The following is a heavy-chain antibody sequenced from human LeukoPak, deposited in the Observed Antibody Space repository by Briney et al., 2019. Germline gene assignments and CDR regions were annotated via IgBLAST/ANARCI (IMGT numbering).Heavy chain of an antibody. CDR2: IDTNGVGT. V-gene: IGHV3-64D*06. J-gene: IGHJ3*02. CDR1: GFIFSTFA. Sequence: PGGSLRLSCSASGFIFSTFAMHWVRQAPGKGLEYVSTIDTNGVGTYYADSVKGRFTISRDNSKNTLYLQMSSLRPEDTAVYYCTKEGIWGQGTMVTVSS. CDR3: TKEGI.